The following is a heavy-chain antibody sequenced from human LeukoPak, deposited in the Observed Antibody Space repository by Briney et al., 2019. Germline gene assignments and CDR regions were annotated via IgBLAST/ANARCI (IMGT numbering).Heavy chain of an antibody. Sequence: PSETLSLTCSVSGDSVSSTSDNWGWIRQPPWKGLEWIGNIYYTGSTYYNPSLKSRVTMSVNTSNNQFSLKLSSVTAADTAVYYCARDNSVGDNAWWFDPWGQGTLVTVSS. CDR2: IYYTGST. J-gene: IGHJ5*02. CDR3: ARDNSVGDNAWWFDP. D-gene: IGHD1-26*01. CDR1: GDSVSSTSDN. V-gene: IGHV4-39*07.